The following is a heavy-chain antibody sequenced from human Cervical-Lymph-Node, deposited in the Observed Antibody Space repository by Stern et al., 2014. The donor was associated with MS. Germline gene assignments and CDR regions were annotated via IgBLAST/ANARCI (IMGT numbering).Heavy chain of an antibody. D-gene: IGHD5-24*01. J-gene: IGHJ4*02. CDR1: RDSFTHSW. CDR2: IFPSDSNT. Sequence: VQLVESGSEVKKPGESLKISCKASRDSFTHSWIGWVRQMPGKGLEWRGIIFPSDSNTKYAPSFEGQVTFSVDRSTTTAYLQWSSLKAADTAIYYCARHHGHSPTPFDSWGQGTRVTVSS. V-gene: IGHV5-51*01. CDR3: ARHHGHSPTPFDS.